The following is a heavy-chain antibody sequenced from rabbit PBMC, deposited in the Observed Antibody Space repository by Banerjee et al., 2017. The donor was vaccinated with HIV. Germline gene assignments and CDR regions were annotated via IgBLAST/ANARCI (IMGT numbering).Heavy chain of an antibody. CDR1: GFSFSSGYY. V-gene: IGHV1S40*01. CDR2: INTGSGSA. D-gene: IGHD4-1*01. J-gene: IGHJ4*01. Sequence: QSLEESGGDLVKPGASLTLTCTASGFSFSSGYYMCWVRQAPGKGLELIGYINTGSGSADYASWVNGRFTISKTSSTTVTLQMTSLTAADTATYFCAISLDSSDSGIFNLWGPGTLVT. CDR3: AISLDSSDSGIFNL.